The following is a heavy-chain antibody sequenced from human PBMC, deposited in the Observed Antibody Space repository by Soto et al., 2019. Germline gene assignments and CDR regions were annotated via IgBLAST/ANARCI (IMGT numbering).Heavy chain of an antibody. CDR1: GFTFSSYA. V-gene: IGHV3-30-3*01. CDR3: ARVVRYFDTPYGMDV. CDR2: ISYDGSNK. J-gene: IGHJ6*02. D-gene: IGHD3-9*01. Sequence: PGGSLRLSCAASGFTFSSYAMHWVRQAPGKGLEWVAVISYDGSNKYYADSVKGRFTISRDNSKNTLFLQMNRLRAEDTAEYYCARVVRYFDTPYGMDVWGHGTTVTVSS.